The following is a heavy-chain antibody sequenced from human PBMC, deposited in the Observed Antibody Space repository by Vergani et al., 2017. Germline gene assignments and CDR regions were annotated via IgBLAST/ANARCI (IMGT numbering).Heavy chain of an antibody. CDR2: IYTSGST. J-gene: IGHJ5*02. CDR1: GGSISSGSYY. Sequence: QVQLQESGPGLVKPSQTLSLTCTVSGGSISSGSYYWSWIRQPAGKGLEWIGRIYTSGSTNYNPSLKSRVTMSVDTSKNQFSLKLSSVTAAVTAVYYCAREGSSSWYNWFDPWGQGTLVTVSS. D-gene: IGHD6-13*01. V-gene: IGHV4-61*02. CDR3: AREGSSSWYNWFDP.